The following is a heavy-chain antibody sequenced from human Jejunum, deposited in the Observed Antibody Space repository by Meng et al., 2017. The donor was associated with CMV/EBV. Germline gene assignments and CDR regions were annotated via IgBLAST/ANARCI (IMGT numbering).Heavy chain of an antibody. CDR3: ARGYYDSNLRLDP. J-gene: IGHJ5*02. CDR1: GFIFSSYA. Sequence: LVGCGGGVVQPGWSLRLSCAASGFIFSSYAMHWVRQAPGEGLEWMALISYDGSNKYYADSVKGRFTISRDNSKNTLYLQMNSLRAEDTAVYYCARGYYDSNLRLDPWGQGTLVTVSS. V-gene: IGHV3-30-3*01. CDR2: ISYDGSNK. D-gene: IGHD3-22*01.